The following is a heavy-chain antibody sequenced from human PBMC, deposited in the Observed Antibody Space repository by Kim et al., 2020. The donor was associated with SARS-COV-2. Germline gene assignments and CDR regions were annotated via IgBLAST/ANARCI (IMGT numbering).Heavy chain of an antibody. CDR1: GGSFSGYY. CDR2: INHSGST. D-gene: IGHD5-12*01. V-gene: IGHV4-34*01. Sequence: SETLSLTCAVYGGSFSGYYWSWIRQPPGKGLEWIGEINHSGSTNYNPSLKSRVTISVDTSKNQFSLKLSSVTAADTAVYYCARVWLVATVATLDYWGQGTLVTVSS. J-gene: IGHJ4*02. CDR3: ARVWLVATVATLDY.